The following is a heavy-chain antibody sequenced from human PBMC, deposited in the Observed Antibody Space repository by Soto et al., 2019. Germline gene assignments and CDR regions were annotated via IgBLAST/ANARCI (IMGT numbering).Heavy chain of an antibody. CDR1: GGSVSSGGYF. CDR2: IYHSGST. J-gene: IGHJ6*02. D-gene: IGHD2-15*01. V-gene: IGHV4-61*08. Sequence: QVQLQESGPGLVKPSETLSLTCTVSGGSVSSGGYFWSWIRQSPGKGLEWIGYIYHSGSTNYNPCLKSRVTISLDTSKNQFSLKMTSVTAADTAVYYCARVGCSGGGCYSIDYYYYAMDVWGQGTTVTVSS. CDR3: ARVGCSGGGCYSIDYYYYAMDV.